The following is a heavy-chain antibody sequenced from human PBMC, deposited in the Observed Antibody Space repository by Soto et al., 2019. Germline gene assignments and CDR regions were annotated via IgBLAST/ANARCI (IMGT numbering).Heavy chain of an antibody. CDR3: APLKAYYDFGSGYNEGSWFDP. V-gene: IGHV2-5*02. J-gene: IGHJ5*02. CDR1: GFSLSTSGVG. Sequence: SGPTLVNPTQTLTLTCTFSGFSLSTSGVGVGWIRQPPGKALEWLALIYWDDDKRYSPSLKSRLTIPKDTSKNQVVLTMTNMDPVDTATFYCAPLKAYYDFGSGYNEGSWFDPWGQGTLVTVSS. CDR2: IYWDDDK. D-gene: IGHD3-3*01.